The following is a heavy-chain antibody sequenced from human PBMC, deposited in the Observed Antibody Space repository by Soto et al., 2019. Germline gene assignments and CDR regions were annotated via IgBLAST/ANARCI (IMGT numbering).Heavy chain of an antibody. Sequence: QVQLVQSGAEVKKPGASVKVSCKASGYTFTSYYMHWVRQAPGQGLEWMGIINPSGGSTSYAQKFQGRVTMTRDTSTSTVYMELSSLRSEDTAVYYCATNIVATISDYWGQGTLVTVSS. J-gene: IGHJ4*02. CDR3: ATNIVATISDY. CDR1: GYTFTSYY. CDR2: INPSGGST. V-gene: IGHV1-46*01. D-gene: IGHD5-12*01.